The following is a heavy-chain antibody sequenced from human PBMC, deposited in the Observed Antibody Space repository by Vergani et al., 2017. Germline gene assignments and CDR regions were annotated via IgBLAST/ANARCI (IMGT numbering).Heavy chain of an antibody. CDR1: GFTFSSYE. V-gene: IGHV3-48*03. CDR3: ARATSGGDGSGEYGWYYYYGMDV. D-gene: IGHD6-19*01. CDR2: ISSSGSTI. Sequence: EVQLVESGGGLVQPGGSLRLSCAASGFTFSSYEMNWVRQAPGKGLEWVSYISSSGSTIYYADSVKGRFTISRDNAKNSLYLQMNSLRAEDTAVYYCARATSGGDGSGEYGWYYYYGMDVWGQGTTVTVSS. J-gene: IGHJ6*02.